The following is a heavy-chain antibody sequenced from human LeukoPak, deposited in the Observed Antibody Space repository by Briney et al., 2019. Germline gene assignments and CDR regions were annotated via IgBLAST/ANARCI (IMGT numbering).Heavy chain of an antibody. CDR1: GFTFSSYS. CDR3: ARDTTYKLDN. V-gene: IGHV3-21*01. CDR2: ISTSSSYI. Sequence: GGSLRLSCAASGFTFSSYSMNWVRQAPGKGLEWVASISTSSSYIYYADSLKGRFTISRDNAKNSMYLQMNSLRTEDTAVYYCARDTTYKLDNWGQGTLVTVSS. D-gene: IGHD1-1*01. J-gene: IGHJ4*02.